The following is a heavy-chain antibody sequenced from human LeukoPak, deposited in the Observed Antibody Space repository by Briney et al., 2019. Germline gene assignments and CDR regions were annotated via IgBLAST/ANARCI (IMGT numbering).Heavy chain of an antibody. CDR3: ARDLKRGYSSGRYSWSTGSSNDY. CDR1: GYTFTSYA. V-gene: IGHV1-3*01. Sequence: ASVKVSCKASGYTFTSYAMHWVRQAPGQRLEWMGWINAGNGNTKYSQEFQGRVTMTTDTPTSTAYMELRSLRSDDTAVYYCARDLKRGYSSGRYSWSTGSSNDYWGQGTLVTVSS. D-gene: IGHD6-19*01. J-gene: IGHJ4*02. CDR2: INAGNGNT.